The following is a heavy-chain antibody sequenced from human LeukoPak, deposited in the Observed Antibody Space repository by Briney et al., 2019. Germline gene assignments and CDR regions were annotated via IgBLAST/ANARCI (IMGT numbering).Heavy chain of an antibody. J-gene: IGHJ4*02. Sequence: GGSLRLSCSAFGFTFSSYAMHWVRQAPGKGLECVSVISSNGDSTYYADSVKGRFTTSRDNSKNTLFLQMSSLRVEDTAVYYCVKAPAHYDILTALDYWGQGTLVTVSS. D-gene: IGHD3-9*01. CDR3: VKAPAHYDILTALDY. V-gene: IGHV3-64D*06. CDR2: ISSNGDST. CDR1: GFTFSSYA.